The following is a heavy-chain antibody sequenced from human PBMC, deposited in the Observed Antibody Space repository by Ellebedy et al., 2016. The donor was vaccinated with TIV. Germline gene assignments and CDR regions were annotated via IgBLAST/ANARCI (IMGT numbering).Heavy chain of an antibody. D-gene: IGHD2-15*01. V-gene: IGHV3-30-3*01. CDR3: ARGPGGSTYFDY. J-gene: IGHJ4*02. Sequence: GGSLRLXXAASGFTFSSYAMHWVRQAPGKGLEWVAVISYDGSNKYYADSVKGRFTISRDNSKNTLYLQMNSLRAEDTAVYYCARGPGGSTYFDYWGQGTLVTVSS. CDR2: ISYDGSNK. CDR1: GFTFSSYA.